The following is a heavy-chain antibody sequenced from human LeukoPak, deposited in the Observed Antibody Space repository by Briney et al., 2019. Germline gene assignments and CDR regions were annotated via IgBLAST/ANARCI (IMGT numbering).Heavy chain of an antibody. J-gene: IGHJ3*02. CDR2: INTNTGNP. Sequence: ASVKVSCKASGYTFTSYAMNWVRQAPGQGLEWMGWINTNTGNPTYAQGFTGRFVFSLDTSVSTAYLQISNLMPEDTAKYYCAREILRFDIWGQGTMVTVSS. CDR1: GYTFTSYA. V-gene: IGHV7-4-1*02. CDR3: AREILRFDI.